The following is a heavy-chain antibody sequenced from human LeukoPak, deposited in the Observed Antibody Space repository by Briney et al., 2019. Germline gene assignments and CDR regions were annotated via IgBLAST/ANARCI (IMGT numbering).Heavy chain of an antibody. D-gene: IGHD3-16*02. J-gene: IGHJ5*02. V-gene: IGHV3-23*01. Sequence: GGSLRLSCAAFGFTFRSFAMSWVRQAPGKGLEWVSGISDSGASGGSTNYADSVKGRFTISRDNSKNTMYLQMNSLRAEDTAVYYCAKRPLVSYDYVWGSYPNWFDPWGQGTLVTVSS. CDR3: AKRPLVSYDYVWGSYPNWFDP. CDR1: GFTFRSFA. CDR2: ISDSGASGGST.